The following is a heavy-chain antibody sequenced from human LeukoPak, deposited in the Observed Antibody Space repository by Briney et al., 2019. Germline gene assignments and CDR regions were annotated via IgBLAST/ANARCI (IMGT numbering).Heavy chain of an antibody. CDR1: GFTFSTLA. Sequence: GGSLRLSCAASGFTFSTLAISWVRQAPGKGLEWVSGISGSGGSTYYADSVKGRFTMSSDNSKNTLYLQMSSLRAEDTAVYYCAKSRGFDPDDAFDIWGQGTMVTVSS. V-gene: IGHV3-23*01. CDR3: AKSRGFDPDDAFDI. CDR2: ISGSGGST. J-gene: IGHJ3*02. D-gene: IGHD3-10*01.